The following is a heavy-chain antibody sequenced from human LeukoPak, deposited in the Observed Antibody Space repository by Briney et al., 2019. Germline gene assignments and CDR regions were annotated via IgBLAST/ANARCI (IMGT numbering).Heavy chain of an antibody. CDR3: AKGSDVGATTEEFDP. CDR2: ISWNSGSI. Sequence: GGSLRLSCAASGFTFDDYAMHWVRQAPGKGLEWVSGISWNSGSIGYADSVKGRFTSSRDNAKNSLYLQMNSLRAEDTALYYCAKGSDVGATTEEFDPWGQGTLVTVSS. V-gene: IGHV3-9*01. D-gene: IGHD1-26*01. CDR1: GFTFDDYA. J-gene: IGHJ5*02.